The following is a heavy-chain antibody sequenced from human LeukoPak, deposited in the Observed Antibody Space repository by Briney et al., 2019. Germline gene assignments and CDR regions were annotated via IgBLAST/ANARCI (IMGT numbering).Heavy chain of an antibody. J-gene: IGHJ4*02. CDR1: GFSFNNHE. CDR2: ISSGGSTI. CDR3: ARRFGY. V-gene: IGHV3-48*03. Sequence: GGSLRLSCAASGFSFNNHEMNWVRQAPGKGLEWVSYISSGGSTIYYADSVKGRFTISRDNAKNSLYLQMNDLRAEDTAVYYCARRFGYWGQGSLVTVSS.